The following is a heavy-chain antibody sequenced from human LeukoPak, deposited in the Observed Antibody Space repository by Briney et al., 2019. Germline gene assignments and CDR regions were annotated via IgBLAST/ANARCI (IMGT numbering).Heavy chain of an antibody. Sequence: SETLSLTCAVYGGSFSGYYWSWIRQPPGKGLEWIGEINHSGSTNHNPSLKSRVTISVDTSKNQFSLKLSSVTAADTAVYYCARDVGATPGYFDYWGQGTLVTVSS. CDR1: GGSFSGYY. CDR2: INHSGST. D-gene: IGHD1-26*01. J-gene: IGHJ4*02. V-gene: IGHV4-34*01. CDR3: ARDVGATPGYFDY.